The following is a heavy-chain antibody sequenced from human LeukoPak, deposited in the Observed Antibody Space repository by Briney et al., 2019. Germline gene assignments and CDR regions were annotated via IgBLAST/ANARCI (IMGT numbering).Heavy chain of an antibody. CDR1: GFTFSNYA. D-gene: IGHD3-16*01. V-gene: IGHV3-23*01. Sequence: PGGSLRHPCAASGFTFSNYAMSWVRQAPGKGLEWVSGISGSGDSTYYADSVKGRFTISRDNSKNTLYLQMNSLRVEDTALYYCARRLDFFDYWGQGTLVTVSS. CDR3: ARRLDFFDY. CDR2: ISGSGDST. J-gene: IGHJ4*02.